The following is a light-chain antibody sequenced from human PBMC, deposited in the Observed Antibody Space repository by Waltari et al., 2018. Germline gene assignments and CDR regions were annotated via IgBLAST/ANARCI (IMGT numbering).Light chain of an antibody. V-gene: IGKV4-1*01. Sequence: DIVMTQSPDSLAVSLGERATINRNSSQSVLYSSNNKNYLAWYQQKPGQPPKLLIYWASTRESGVPDRFSGSGSGTDFTLTISSLQAVDVAVYYCQQYYTTPLTFGPGTKVDIK. CDR2: WAS. CDR1: QSVLYSSNNKNY. J-gene: IGKJ3*01. CDR3: QQYYTTPLT.